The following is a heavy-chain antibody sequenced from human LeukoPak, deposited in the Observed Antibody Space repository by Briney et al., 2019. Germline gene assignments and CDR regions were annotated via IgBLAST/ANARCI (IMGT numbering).Heavy chain of an antibody. CDR1: GGTFSSYA. J-gene: IGHJ4*02. Sequence: GASVKVSCKASGGTFSSYAISWVRQAPGQGLEWMGGIIPIFGTANYAQKFQGRVAITADESTSTASMELSSLRSEDTAVYYCARGTLYGDYSRAPIDYWGQGTLVTVSS. CDR2: IIPIFGTA. CDR3: ARGTLYGDYSRAPIDY. D-gene: IGHD4-17*01. V-gene: IGHV1-69*13.